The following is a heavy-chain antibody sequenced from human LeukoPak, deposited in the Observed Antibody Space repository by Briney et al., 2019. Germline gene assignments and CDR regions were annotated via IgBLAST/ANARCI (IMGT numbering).Heavy chain of an antibody. CDR2: INTDGSST. D-gene: IGHD2-2*02. CDR3: ASGGYCSSTSCYTGGDY. Sequence: GGSLRLSCAASGFTFSSYWMHWVRQAPGKGLVWVSRINTDGSSTSYADSVKGRFTISRDNAENTLYLQMNSLRAEDTAVYYCASGGYCSSTSCYTGGDYWGQGTLVTVSS. V-gene: IGHV3-74*01. CDR1: GFTFSSYW. J-gene: IGHJ4*02.